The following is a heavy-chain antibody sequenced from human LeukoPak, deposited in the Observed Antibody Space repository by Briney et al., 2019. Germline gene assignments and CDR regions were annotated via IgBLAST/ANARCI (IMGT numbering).Heavy chain of an antibody. CDR1: GGSISSGSYY. D-gene: IGHD3-3*01. Sequence: SETLSLTCTVSGGSISSGSYYWSWIRQPAGKGLEWIGRIYTSGSTNYNPSLKSRVTISLDRSKKEFSLKLTSVTAADTAVYFCARGAEYYAIWRGYAGYSDYWGQGISVTVSS. V-gene: IGHV4-61*02. CDR2: IYTSGST. CDR3: ARGAEYYAIWRGYAGYSDY. J-gene: IGHJ4*02.